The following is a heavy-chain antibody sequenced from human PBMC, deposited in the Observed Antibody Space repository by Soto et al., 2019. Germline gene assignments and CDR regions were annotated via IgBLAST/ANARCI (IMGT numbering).Heavy chain of an antibody. CDR2: ISYDGSNK. CDR3: AKDSTVVVTAIGSWYFDL. D-gene: IGHD2-21*02. J-gene: IGHJ2*01. Sequence: QVQLVESGGGVVQPGRSLRLSCAASGFTFSSYGMHWVRQAPGKGLEWVAVISYDGSNKYYADSVKGRFTISRDNSKNTLYLQMNSLRAEDTAVYYCAKDSTVVVTAIGSWYFDLWDRGTLVTVSS. CDR1: GFTFSSYG. V-gene: IGHV3-30*18.